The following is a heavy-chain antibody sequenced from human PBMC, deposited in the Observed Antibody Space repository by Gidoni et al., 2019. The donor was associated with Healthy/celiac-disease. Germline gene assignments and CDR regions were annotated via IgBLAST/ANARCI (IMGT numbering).Heavy chain of an antibody. Sequence: QVQLVQSGAEVKKPGASVKVSCKVYGYTLTELSMHWVRQAPGKGLEWMGGFDPEYGETINAQKFQGRVTMTEDTSTDTAYMELSSLRSEDTAVYYCATVKDPYGDSPRGAFDIWGQGTMVTVSS. CDR1: GYTLTELS. V-gene: IGHV1-24*01. D-gene: IGHD4-17*01. CDR2: FDPEYGET. J-gene: IGHJ3*02. CDR3: ATVKDPYGDSPRGAFDI.